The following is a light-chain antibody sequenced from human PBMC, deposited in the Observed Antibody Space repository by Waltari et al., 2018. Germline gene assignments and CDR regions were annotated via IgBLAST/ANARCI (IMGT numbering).Light chain of an antibody. J-gene: IGLJ2*01. CDR1: SRNVGGYDF. CDR2: DVN. Sequence: QSALTQPRSVSGSPGQSVTIACTGTSRNVGGYDFVSWYQQNPGKAPKLMIYDVNMRPSGCPDRFSVSKSGNTASLTISGLQAEDESDYYCCSYEGSYSMVFGGGTRLTVL. CDR3: CSYEGSYSMV. V-gene: IGLV2-11*01.